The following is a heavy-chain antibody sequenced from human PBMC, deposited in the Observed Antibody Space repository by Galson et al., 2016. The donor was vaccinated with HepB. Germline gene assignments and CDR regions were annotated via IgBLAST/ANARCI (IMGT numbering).Heavy chain of an antibody. D-gene: IGHD3-3*01. V-gene: IGHV3-48*02. Sequence: SLRLSCAASGFTFSSYAMNWVRQAPGKGLEWISYIYISGGGINYSDSVKGRFTISRDNAKNSLYLQMNSLRDEDTAVYYCVIDFWPIEVGWGQGTTVIVSS. CDR3: VIDFWPIEVG. CDR2: IYISGGGI. CDR1: GFTFSSYA. J-gene: IGHJ6*02.